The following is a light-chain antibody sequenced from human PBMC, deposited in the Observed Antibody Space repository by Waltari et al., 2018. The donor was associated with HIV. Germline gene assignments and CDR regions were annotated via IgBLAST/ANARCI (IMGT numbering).Light chain of an antibody. Sequence: SYDLVQPPSVSVSPGQTASITCSGDKLGIKYACWYQQTPGQSPVLVSYHDNMRPSGIPERFSGSKYGNTATLTISGTQAMDEADYYCQTWDGSTYVFGTGTKVTVL. J-gene: IGLJ1*01. V-gene: IGLV3-1*01. CDR1: KLGIKY. CDR3: QTWDGSTYV. CDR2: HDN.